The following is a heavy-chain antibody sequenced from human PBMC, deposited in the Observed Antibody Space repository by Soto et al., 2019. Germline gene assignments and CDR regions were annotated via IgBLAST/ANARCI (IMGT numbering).Heavy chain of an antibody. Sequence: ASVTVSCKASGYTFTSYGVSWVRQAPGQGLEWMGWISAYNGNTNYAQKLQGRVTMTTDTSTSTAYMELRSLRSDDTAVYYCARRPLPGYCSGGSCYSLIDYWGQGTLVTVSS. J-gene: IGHJ4*02. D-gene: IGHD2-15*01. CDR1: GYTFTSYG. CDR2: ISAYNGNT. CDR3: ARRPLPGYCSGGSCYSLIDY. V-gene: IGHV1-18*01.